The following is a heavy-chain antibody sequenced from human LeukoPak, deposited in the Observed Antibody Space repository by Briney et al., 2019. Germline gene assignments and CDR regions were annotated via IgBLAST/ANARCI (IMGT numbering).Heavy chain of an antibody. CDR3: ARESGFMMVGEINADNWFDP. CDR2: ISDDGAKR. V-gene: IGHV3-30*04. Sequence: HPGGSLRLSCSGAGFTFRDSAFHWVRRAPGKGLEWVAVISDDGAKRFYADSVKGRFTISRDNSKDTLYLHMKNLRPEDSAVYYCARESGFMMVGEINADNWFDPWGQGTPVTVSS. CDR1: GFTFRDSA. J-gene: IGHJ5*02. D-gene: IGHD3-3*01.